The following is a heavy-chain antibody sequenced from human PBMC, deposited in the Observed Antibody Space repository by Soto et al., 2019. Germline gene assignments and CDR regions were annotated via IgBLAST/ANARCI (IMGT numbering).Heavy chain of an antibody. CDR1: GFTFSDHY. CDR3: IRAQPPDY. CDR2: SRNQAPSFTT. J-gene: IGHJ4*02. Sequence: EVQLVESGGGLVQPGGSLRLSCAASGFTFSDHYMDWVRQAPGKGLEWVGRSRNQAPSFTTEYAASVRGRFTVSRDDSENSLYLQMNSLKTDDTAVYYCIRAQPPDYWGRGTLVTVSS. V-gene: IGHV3-72*01. D-gene: IGHD1-1*01.